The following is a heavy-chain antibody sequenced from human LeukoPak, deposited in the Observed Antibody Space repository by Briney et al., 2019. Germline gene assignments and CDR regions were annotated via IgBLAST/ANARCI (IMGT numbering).Heavy chain of an antibody. CDR3: ARAFRARYFDL. V-gene: IGHV4-39*01. J-gene: IGHJ2*01. CDR1: GGSITTSSYY. CDR2: IYYSGST. Sequence: SETLSLTCTVSGGSITTSSYYWGWIRQPPGKGLEWIGIIYYSGSTYYNPSLKGRVTISVDTSKNQFSLKLSSVTAANTAVYYCARAFRARYFDLWGRGTLVTVSS. D-gene: IGHD2/OR15-2a*01.